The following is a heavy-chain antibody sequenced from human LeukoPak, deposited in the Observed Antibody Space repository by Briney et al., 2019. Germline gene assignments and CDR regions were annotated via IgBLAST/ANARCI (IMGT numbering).Heavy chain of an antibody. V-gene: IGHV1-8*01. CDR2: MNPNSGNT. CDR3: ARDSDQKSIAAAGTFDY. J-gene: IGHJ4*02. D-gene: IGHD6-13*01. CDR1: GYTFTNYD. Sequence: ASVKVSCKASGYTFTNYDINWVRQATGQGLEWMGWMNPNSGNTGYAQKFQGRVTMTRNTSISTAYVELSSLRSEDTAVYYCARDSDQKSIAAAGTFDYWGQGTLVTVSS.